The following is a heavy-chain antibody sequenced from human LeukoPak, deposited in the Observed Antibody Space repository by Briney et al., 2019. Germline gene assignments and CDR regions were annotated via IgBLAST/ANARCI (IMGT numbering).Heavy chain of an antibody. CDR2: IYTSGST. V-gene: IGHV4-4*07. CDR1: GSSISNGYY. Sequence: SATLSLTSAASGSSISNGYYWSWHRQRAGMGLEGIGRIYTSGSTNYNPSLKSRGTMSVGTAKPQFSLKLSSVTAADTAVYYCASVDTAMVYFDYWGQGTLVTVSA. CDR3: ASVDTAMVYFDY. D-gene: IGHD5-18*01. J-gene: IGHJ4*02.